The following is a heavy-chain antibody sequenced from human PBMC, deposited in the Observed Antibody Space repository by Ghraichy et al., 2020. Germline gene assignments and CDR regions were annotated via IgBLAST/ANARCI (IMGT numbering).Heavy chain of an antibody. CDR1: GFSLSNARMG. CDR3: ARIGFRSGGSCYPSCTDAFDI. J-gene: IGHJ3*02. CDR2: IFSNDEK. D-gene: IGHD2-15*01. Sequence: SAPTLVKPTETLTLTCTVSGFSLSNARMGVSWIRQPPGKALEWLAHIFSNDEKSYSTSLKSRLTISKDTSKSQVVLTMTNMDPVDTATYYCARIGFRSGGSCYPSCTDAFDIWGQGTMVTVSS. V-gene: IGHV2-26*02.